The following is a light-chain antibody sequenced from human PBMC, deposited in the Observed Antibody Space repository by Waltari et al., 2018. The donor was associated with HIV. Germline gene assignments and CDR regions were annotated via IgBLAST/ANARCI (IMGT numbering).Light chain of an antibody. V-gene: IGLV3-25*03. Sequence: SFELTQPPSVSVSPGQTARITYSGDELADQYVYWYQQKAGQAPVLVMYKDGERPSGVPERFFASTSGTTVTLIISGVQAEDEADYYCQSADSSDSSYVFGSGTKVTVL. CDR2: KDG. J-gene: IGLJ1*01. CDR3: QSADSSDSSYV. CDR1: ELADQY.